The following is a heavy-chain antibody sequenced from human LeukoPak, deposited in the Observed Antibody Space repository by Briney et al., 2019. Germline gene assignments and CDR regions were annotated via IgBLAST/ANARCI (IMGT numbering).Heavy chain of an antibody. Sequence: GGSLRLSCAASGFTLSTYGMHWVRQAPGKGLEWLSVISYDGRKNYYADSVKGRFTISRDNYKDTLYLKMNSLRAEETDLYYCAKENTNAMDYFDYWGQGTLVTVSS. D-gene: IGHD1/OR15-1a*01. CDR1: GFTLSTYG. CDR3: AKENTNAMDYFDY. J-gene: IGHJ4*02. V-gene: IGHV3-30*18. CDR2: ISYDGRKN.